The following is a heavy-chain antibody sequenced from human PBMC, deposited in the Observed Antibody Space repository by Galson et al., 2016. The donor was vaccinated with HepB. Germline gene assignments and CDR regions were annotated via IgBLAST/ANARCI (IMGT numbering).Heavy chain of an antibody. CDR3: AKDATAAPDPYNYFDP. J-gene: IGHJ5*02. V-gene: IGHV3-23*01. CDR2: ISGRGGST. CDR1: GFTFSSYA. D-gene: IGHD5-24*01. Sequence: SLRLSCAASGFTFSSYAMGWVRQAPGRGLEWVSGISGRGGSTKYADSVKGRFTISRENSKNTLYLQMNSLRAEDTAVYYCAKDATAAPDPYNYFDPWGQGTLVTVSS.